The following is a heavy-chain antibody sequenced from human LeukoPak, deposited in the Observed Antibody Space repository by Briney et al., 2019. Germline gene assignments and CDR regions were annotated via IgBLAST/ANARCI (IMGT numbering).Heavy chain of an antibody. J-gene: IGHJ4*02. CDR2: ISWNSGSI. V-gene: IGHV3-9*01. CDR1: GFTFDDYA. Sequence: SLRLSCAASGFTFDDYAMHWVRQAPGKGLEWVSGISWNSGSIGYADSVKGRFTISRDNAKNSLYLQMNSLRAEDTALYYCAKDIGSYYDSSGLDYWGQGTLVTVSS. CDR3: AKDIGSYYDSSGLDY. D-gene: IGHD3-22*01.